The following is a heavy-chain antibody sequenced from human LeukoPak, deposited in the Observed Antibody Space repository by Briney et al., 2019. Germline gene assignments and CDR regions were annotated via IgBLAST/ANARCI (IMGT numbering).Heavy chain of an antibody. CDR3: ARGQYCSGGTCYSGY. CDR1: GGSISGYY. Sequence: SETLSLTCNVSGGSISGYYWSWLRQPPGRRLESLGFIYYSGSTNYNPSLKSRISISLDTSKNQFSLRLTSVTAADTAVYYCARGQYCSGGTCYSGYWGQGTLVTVSS. V-gene: IGHV4-59*01. D-gene: IGHD2-15*01. J-gene: IGHJ4*02. CDR2: IYYSGST.